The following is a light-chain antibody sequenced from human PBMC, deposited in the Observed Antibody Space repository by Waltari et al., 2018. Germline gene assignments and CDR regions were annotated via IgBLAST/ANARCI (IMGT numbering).Light chain of an antibody. Sequence: QSAMTQPASVSGSPGQSITISCTGTNNDIGSYNIVSWYQQHPGKAPKVIIFEVNKRPSGVSNRFSGSKSGNTASLTVSGLHPEDEADYYCCSYAGTPRVVFGGGTKLTVL. V-gene: IGLV2-23*02. CDR1: NNDIGSYNI. CDR3: CSYAGTPRVV. J-gene: IGLJ2*01. CDR2: EVN.